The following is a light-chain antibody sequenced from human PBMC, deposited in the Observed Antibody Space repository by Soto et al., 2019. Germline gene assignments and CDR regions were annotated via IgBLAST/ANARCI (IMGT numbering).Light chain of an antibody. J-gene: IGKJ2*01. V-gene: IGKV3-20*01. Sequence: EIVLTQSPGTLSLSPGERSTLSCRPSQSVSSTYLDWYQQKPGQAPRLLIYAASSRATGIPDRFSGGASATDFTLTISRLEPEDFAVYYCQQYGSSPPYTFGQGTKLEIK. CDR3: QQYGSSPPYT. CDR1: QSVSSTY. CDR2: AAS.